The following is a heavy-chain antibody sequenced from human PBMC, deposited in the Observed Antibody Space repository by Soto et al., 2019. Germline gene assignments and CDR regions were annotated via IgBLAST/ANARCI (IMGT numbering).Heavy chain of an antibody. J-gene: IGHJ4*02. Sequence: GSLRISCAASGFIFKRYWMHWVRQTPGKGLVWISRIYNDGSYTDYADSVKGRFTISRDNVNDTLYLQMNNLRAEDSGLYYCTRGPRPISTGTGAYWGQGTQVTVSS. D-gene: IGHD3-10*01. CDR3: TRGPRPISTGTGAY. CDR2: IYNDGSYT. V-gene: IGHV3-74*01. CDR1: GFIFKRYW.